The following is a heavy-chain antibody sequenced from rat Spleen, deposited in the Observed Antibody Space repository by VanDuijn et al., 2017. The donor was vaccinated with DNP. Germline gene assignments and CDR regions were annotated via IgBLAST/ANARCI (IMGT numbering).Heavy chain of an antibody. V-gene: IGHV5-25*01. CDR3: ASWAPIAPISTSNY. J-gene: IGHJ2*01. D-gene: IGHD1-2*01. Sequence: EVQLVESGGGLVQPGRSLKLSCAASGFTFSHYYMAWVRQAPTKGLEWVASISTGGGNTYYRDSVTGRFTISRDNAKSSLYLQMDSLRSEDTATYYCASWAPIAPISTSNYWGQGVMVTVSS. CDR2: ISTGGGNT. CDR1: GFTFSHYY.